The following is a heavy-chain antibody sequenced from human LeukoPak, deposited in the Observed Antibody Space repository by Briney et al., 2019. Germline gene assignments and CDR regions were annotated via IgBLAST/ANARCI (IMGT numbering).Heavy chain of an antibody. V-gene: IGHV3-23*01. J-gene: IGHJ4*02. CDR3: AKDLGATADVFDY. CDR1: GFTFSSYA. Sequence: GRSLRLSCPASGFTFSSYAMSWVRQAPGKGLEWVAAISGSGGSTYYADSVKGRFTISRDNSKNTLYLQMNSLRAEDTAVYYCAKDLGATADVFDYWGQGTLVTVSS. D-gene: IGHD1-26*01. CDR2: ISGSGGST.